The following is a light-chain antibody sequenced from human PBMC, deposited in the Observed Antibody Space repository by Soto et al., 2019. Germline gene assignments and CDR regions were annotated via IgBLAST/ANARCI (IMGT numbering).Light chain of an antibody. V-gene: IGKV3-15*01. J-gene: IGKJ1*01. Sequence: EIGVTQSPATLSVCTGKRANLSCRGSQSVSSNLAWYQQKPGQAPRLLIYGASTRATGIPARFSGSGSGTEFTLTISSLQSEDLATYYCQQYDSYPWTFGQGTKVDIK. CDR1: QSVSSN. CDR2: GAS. CDR3: QQYDSYPWT.